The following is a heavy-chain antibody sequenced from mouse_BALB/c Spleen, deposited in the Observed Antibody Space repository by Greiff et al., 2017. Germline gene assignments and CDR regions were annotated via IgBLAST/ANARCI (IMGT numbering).Heavy chain of an antibody. D-gene: IGHD2-1*01. Sequence: EVQGVESGGGLVQPGGSLKLSCAASGFTFSSYTMSWVRQTPEKRLEWVAYISNGGGSTYYPDTVKGRFTISRDNAKNTLYLQMSSLKSEDTAMYYCARREGNYGGAMDYWGQGTSVTVSS. CDR3: ARREGNYGGAMDY. V-gene: IGHV5-12-2*01. CDR1: GFTFSSYT. J-gene: IGHJ4*01. CDR2: ISNGGGST.